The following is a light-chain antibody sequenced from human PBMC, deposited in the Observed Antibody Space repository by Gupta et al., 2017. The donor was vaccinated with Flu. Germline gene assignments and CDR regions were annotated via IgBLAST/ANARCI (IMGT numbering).Light chain of an antibody. CDR3: QQSYSTLYT. CDR1: QSISSY. Sequence: LSASVGDRVTITCRASQSISSYLNWYQQKPGKAPKLLIYAASSLQSGVPSRFSGSGSGTDFTLTISSLQPEDFATYYCQQSYSTLYTFGQGTKLEIK. CDR2: AAS. J-gene: IGKJ2*01. V-gene: IGKV1-39*01.